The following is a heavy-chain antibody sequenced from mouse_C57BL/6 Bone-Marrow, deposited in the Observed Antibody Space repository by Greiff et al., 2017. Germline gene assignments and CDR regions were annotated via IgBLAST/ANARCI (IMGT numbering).Heavy chain of an antibody. V-gene: IGHV5-17*01. J-gene: IGHJ2*01. Sequence: EVKLVESGGGLVKPGGSLTLSCAASGFTFSDYGMYWVRQAPEKGLEWVAYISSGSSTIYYADTVKGRFTISRDNAKNTLFLQMTSLRSEDTAMYYCARRDYWGQGTTLAVSS. CDR3: ARRDY. CDR2: ISSGSSTI. CDR1: GFTFSDYG.